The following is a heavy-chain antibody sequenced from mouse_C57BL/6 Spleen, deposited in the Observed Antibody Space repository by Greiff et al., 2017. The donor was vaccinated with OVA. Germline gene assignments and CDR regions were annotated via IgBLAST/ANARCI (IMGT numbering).Heavy chain of an antibody. CDR1: GYTFTDYE. CDR2: IDPETGGT. D-gene: IGHD1-3*01. CDR3: TRNYSGDY. V-gene: IGHV1-15*01. J-gene: IGHJ4*01. Sequence: QVQLKQSGAELVRPGASVTLSCKASGYTFTDYEMHWVKQTPVHGLEWIGAIDPETGGTAYNQKFKGKAILTADKSSSTAYMELRSLTSEDSAVYYCTRNYSGDYWGQGASVTVSS.